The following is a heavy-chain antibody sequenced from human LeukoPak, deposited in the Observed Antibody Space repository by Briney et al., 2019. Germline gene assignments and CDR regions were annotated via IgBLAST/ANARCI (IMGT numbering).Heavy chain of an antibody. CDR1: GFTFSSYS. D-gene: IGHD3-22*01. V-gene: IGHV3-48*01. Sequence: GGSLRLSCAASGFTFSSYSMNWVRQAPGKGLEWVSYISSSSSTIYYADSVKGRFTISRDNAKNSLYLQMNSLRAEDTAVYYCARDHNYYDSSGGDYFDYWGQGTLVTVSS. J-gene: IGHJ4*02. CDR3: ARDHNYYDSSGGDYFDY. CDR2: ISSSSSTI.